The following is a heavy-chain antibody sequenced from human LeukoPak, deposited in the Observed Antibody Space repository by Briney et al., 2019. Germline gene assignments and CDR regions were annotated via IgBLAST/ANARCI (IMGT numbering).Heavy chain of an antibody. D-gene: IGHD1-14*01. J-gene: IGHJ4*02. CDR2: ISWNSGSI. CDR1: GFTFDDYA. Sequence: PGGSLRLSCAASGFTFDDYAMHWVRQAPGKGLGWVSGISWNSGSIGYADSVKGRFTISRDNAKNSLYLQMNSLRAEDTALYYCAKDIGRAIDYWGQGTLVTVSS. CDR3: AKDIGRAIDY. V-gene: IGHV3-9*01.